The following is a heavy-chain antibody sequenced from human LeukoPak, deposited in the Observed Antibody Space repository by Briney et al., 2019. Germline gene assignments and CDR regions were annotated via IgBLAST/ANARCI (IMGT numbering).Heavy chain of an antibody. CDR3: AKGFIGYCSGGRCSTFDY. Sequence: GGSLRLSCAASGFTFSSYAMSWVRQAPGKGLEWVSSISATGGSTYYADSVKGRFTISRDNSKNPLYLQMNSLRAEDTAVYYCAKGFIGYCSGGRCSTFDYWGQGTLVTVSS. D-gene: IGHD2-15*01. CDR1: GFTFSSYA. J-gene: IGHJ4*02. V-gene: IGHV3-23*01. CDR2: ISATGGST.